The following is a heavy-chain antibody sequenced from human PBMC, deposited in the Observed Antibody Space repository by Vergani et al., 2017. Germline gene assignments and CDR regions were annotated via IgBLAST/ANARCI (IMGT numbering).Heavy chain of an antibody. D-gene: IGHD1-26*01. CDR2: IHYSGRT. CDR3: ANKQWVYYYMDV. Sequence: QVQLQESGPGLVKPSQTLSLTCTVSGGSISSGDYYWSWIRQPPGKGLEWIGYIHYSGRTSHNPSLKSRVTITLDTSKNQFSLKLSSVTAAYTAVYYCANKQWVYYYMDVWGKGTTVTVSS. J-gene: IGHJ6*03. CDR1: GGSISSGDYY. V-gene: IGHV4-30-4*01.